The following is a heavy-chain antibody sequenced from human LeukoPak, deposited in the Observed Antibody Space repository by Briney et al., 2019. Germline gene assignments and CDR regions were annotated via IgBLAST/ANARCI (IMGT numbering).Heavy chain of an antibody. CDR1: GYTVTSYD. CDR3: ARGTTGYSSGWYGIR. V-gene: IGHV1-8*01. D-gene: IGHD6-19*01. J-gene: IGHJ4*02. CDR2: MNPNSGNT. Sequence: ASVKVSCKASGYTVTSYDINWVRQATGQGLEWMGWMNPNSGNTGYAQKFQGRVTMTRNTSISTVYMELSSLRSEDTALYYCARGTTGYSSGWYGIRWGQGTLVTVSS.